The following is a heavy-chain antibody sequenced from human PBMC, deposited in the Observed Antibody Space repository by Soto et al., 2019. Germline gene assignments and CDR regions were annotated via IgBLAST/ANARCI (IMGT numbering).Heavy chain of an antibody. J-gene: IGHJ4*02. CDR2: INHSGST. CDR1: GGSFSGYY. V-gene: IGHV4-34*01. D-gene: IGHD3-3*01. CDR3: ARTRPVLRFLEWLRDY. Sequence: QVQLQQWGAGLLKPSETLSLTCAVYGGSFSGYYWSWIRQPPGKGLEWIGEINHSGSTNYNPSLKSRVNISVDTSKNQFSLKLSSVTAADTAVYYCARTRPVLRFLEWLRDYWGQGTLVTVSS.